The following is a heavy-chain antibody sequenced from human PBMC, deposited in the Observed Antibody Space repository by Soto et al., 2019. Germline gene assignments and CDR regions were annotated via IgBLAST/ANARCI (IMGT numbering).Heavy chain of an antibody. D-gene: IGHD4-17*01. J-gene: IGHJ4*02. CDR2: ISGSGGST. Sequence: GGALRLSCAASGFTFSSYSMSWVRQAPGKGLEWVSAISGSGGSTYYADSVKGRFTISRDNSKNTLYLQMNSLRAEDTAVYYCAKDGLGDYVYWGQGTLVTVSS. CDR3: AKDGLGDYVY. CDR1: GFTFSSYS. V-gene: IGHV3-23*01.